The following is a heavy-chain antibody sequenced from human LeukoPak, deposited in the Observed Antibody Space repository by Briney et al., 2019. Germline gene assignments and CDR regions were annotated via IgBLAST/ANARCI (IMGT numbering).Heavy chain of an antibody. J-gene: IGHJ4*02. CDR3: ARGAYSSSWTDYYFDY. V-gene: IGHV4-61*08. D-gene: IGHD6-13*01. CDR1: GGSISSGGYS. Sequence: SETLSLTCAVSGGSISSGGYSWSWIRQPPGKGLEWIGYIYYSGSTNYNPSPKSRVTISVDTSKNQFSLKLSSVTAADTAVYYCARGAYSSSWTDYYFDYWGQGTLVTVSS. CDR2: IYYSGST.